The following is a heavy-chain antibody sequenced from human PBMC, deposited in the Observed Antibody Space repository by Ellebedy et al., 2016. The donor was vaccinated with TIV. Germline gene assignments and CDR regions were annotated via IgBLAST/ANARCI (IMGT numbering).Heavy chain of an antibody. D-gene: IGHD3-22*01. CDR3: TRDSIDYYDDVYYYYFAY. CDR1: GFTFSDHS. J-gene: IGHJ4*02. Sequence: PGGSLRLSCAASGFTFSDHSMSWVRQAPGRGLEWVSSISRLSTGTDYGDSVKGRFTVSRDNVKNSLYLQMNSLRSDDTAVYYCTRDSIDYYDDVYYYYFAYWGQGTLVTVSS. V-gene: IGHV3-21*06. CDR2: ISRLSTGT.